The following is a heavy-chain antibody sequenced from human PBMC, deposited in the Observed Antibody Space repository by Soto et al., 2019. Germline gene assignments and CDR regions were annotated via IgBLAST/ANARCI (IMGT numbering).Heavy chain of an antibody. CDR1: GFTFSTYW. D-gene: IGHD3-3*01. CDR3: IMWSGYSLGHFLH. Sequence: EVQLVESGGGLVQPGGSLGLSCAASGFTFSTYWIHWVRQAPGKGLVWVSRISTDGSSPTYADSVKGRFTISRDNAKNTLYLQMNSLRAEDTAVYYCIMWSGYSLGHFLHWGQGTLVTVSS. CDR2: ISTDGSSP. J-gene: IGHJ1*01. V-gene: IGHV3-74*01.